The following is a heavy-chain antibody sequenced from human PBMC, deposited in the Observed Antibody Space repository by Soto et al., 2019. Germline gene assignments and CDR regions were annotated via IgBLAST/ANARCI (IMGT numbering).Heavy chain of an antibody. J-gene: IGHJ6*02. Sequence: GGSLRLSCAASGFIFSNYALHWVRQAPGKGLEWVAIIAYDGRNKYYADSVKGRFTISRDNSKNTLYVQMNSLRAEDTAIYYCARDRGGGYCSGGSCNLYGMDVWGQGTTVTVSS. CDR1: GFIFSNYA. V-gene: IGHV3-30*04. CDR3: ARDRGGGYCSGGSCNLYGMDV. CDR2: IAYDGRNK. D-gene: IGHD2-15*01.